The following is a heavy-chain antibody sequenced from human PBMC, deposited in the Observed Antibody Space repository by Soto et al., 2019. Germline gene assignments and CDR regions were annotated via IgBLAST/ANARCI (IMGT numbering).Heavy chain of an antibody. CDR2: IYHSGST. Sequence: SETLSLTCAVSGCSISSGGYSWSWIRQPPGKGLEWIGYIYHSGSTYYNPSLKSRVTISVDTSKNQFSLKLSSVTAADTAVYYCASTAHSSGWYSGGFDYWGQGTLVTVS. V-gene: IGHV4-30-2*02. J-gene: IGHJ4*02. D-gene: IGHD6-19*01. CDR3: ASTAHSSGWYSGGFDY. CDR1: GCSISSGGYS.